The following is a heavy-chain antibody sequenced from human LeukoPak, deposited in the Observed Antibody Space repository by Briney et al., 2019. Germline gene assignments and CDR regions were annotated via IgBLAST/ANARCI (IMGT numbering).Heavy chain of an antibody. V-gene: IGHV1-2*02. CDR3: ARDKTQSPLDYYYMDV. CDR1: GYTFTGYY. J-gene: IGHJ6*03. D-gene: IGHD4-11*01. Sequence: ASVNVSGKASGYTFTGYYMHWVRQAPGQGLEWMGWINPNSGGTNYAQKFQGRVTMTRDTSISTAYMELSRLRSDDTAVYYCARDKTQSPLDYYYMDVWGKGTTVTVSS. CDR2: INPNSGGT.